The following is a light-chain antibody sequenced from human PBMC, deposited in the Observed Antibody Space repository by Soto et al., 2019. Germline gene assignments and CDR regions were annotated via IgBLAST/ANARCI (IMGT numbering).Light chain of an antibody. V-gene: IGKV3-20*01. CDR3: QQYDSSWT. Sequence: EIVMTQSPATLSVSPGERATLSCRASQSVFSNYLAWFQQKPGQAPRLLISGASSRATGIPDRFSGSGSGTDFTLTISRLEPEDFAVYYCQQYDSSWTFGQGTKVDIK. J-gene: IGKJ1*01. CDR1: QSVFSNY. CDR2: GAS.